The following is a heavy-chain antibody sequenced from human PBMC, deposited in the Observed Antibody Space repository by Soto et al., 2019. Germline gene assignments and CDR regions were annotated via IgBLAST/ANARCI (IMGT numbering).Heavy chain of an antibody. CDR2: INPSGGST. CDR1: GYTFTSYY. V-gene: IGHV1-46*01. Sequence: ASVKVSCKASGYTFTSYYMHWVRQAPGQGLEWMGIINPSGGSTSYAQKFQGRVTMTRDTSTSTVYMELSSLRSEDTAVYYCAREQYYYGSGTLHPIDYWGQGTLVTVSS. D-gene: IGHD3-10*01. J-gene: IGHJ4*02. CDR3: AREQYYYGSGTLHPIDY.